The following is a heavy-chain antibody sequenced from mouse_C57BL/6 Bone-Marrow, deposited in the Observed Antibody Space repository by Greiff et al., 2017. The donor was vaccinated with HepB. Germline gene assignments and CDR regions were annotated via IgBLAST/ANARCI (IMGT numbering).Heavy chain of an antibody. V-gene: IGHV1-59*01. CDR2: IDPSDSYT. J-gene: IGHJ3*01. CDR3: ARCAY. CDR1: GYTFTSYW. Sequence: QVQLQQPGAELVRPGTSVKLSCKASGYTFTSYWMHWVKQSPGQGLEWIGVIDPSDSYTNYNQKFKGKATLTVDTSSSTAYMQLSSLTSEDSAVYYCARCAYWGQGTLVTVSA.